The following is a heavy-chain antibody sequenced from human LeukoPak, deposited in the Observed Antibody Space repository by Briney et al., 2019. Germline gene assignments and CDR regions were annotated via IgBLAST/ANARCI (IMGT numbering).Heavy chain of an antibody. J-gene: IGHJ6*03. CDR3: AKGRELYYYYYMDV. D-gene: IGHD1-7*01. CDR2: IRYDGSNK. Sequence: PGGSLRLSCAASGFTFSSYGMHWVRQAPGKGLEWVAFIRYDGSNKYYADSVKGRFTISRDNSKNTLYLQMNSLRAEDTAVYYCAKGRELYYYYYMDVWGKGTTVTISS. CDR1: GFTFSSYG. V-gene: IGHV3-30*02.